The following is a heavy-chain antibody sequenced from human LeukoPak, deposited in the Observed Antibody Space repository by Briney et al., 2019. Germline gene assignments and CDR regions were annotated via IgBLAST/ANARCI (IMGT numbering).Heavy chain of an antibody. J-gene: IGHJ4*02. Sequence: GASVKVSCKVSGYTLTELSMHWVRQAPGKGLEWMGGFDPEDGETIYAQKFQGRVTMTEDTSTDTAYMELSSLRSEDTAVYYCARDKQDYYDSSGYYDYWGQGTLVTVSS. D-gene: IGHD3-22*01. CDR1: GYTLTELS. CDR2: FDPEDGET. CDR3: ARDKQDYYDSSGYYDY. V-gene: IGHV1-24*01.